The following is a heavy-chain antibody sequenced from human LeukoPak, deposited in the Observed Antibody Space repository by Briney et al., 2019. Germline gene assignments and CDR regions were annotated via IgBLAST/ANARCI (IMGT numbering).Heavy chain of an antibody. V-gene: IGHV3-33*01. CDR3: AREGQLPPLYYYYYGMDV. CDR1: GFTFSSYG. J-gene: IGHJ6*02. CDR2: IWYDGSNK. D-gene: IGHD2-2*01. Sequence: PGGSLRLSCAASGFTFSSYGMHWVRQAPGKGLEWVAVIWYDGSNKYYADSVKGRFTISRDNSKNTLYLQMNSLRAEDTAVYYCAREGQLPPLYYYYYGMDVWGQGTTVTVSS.